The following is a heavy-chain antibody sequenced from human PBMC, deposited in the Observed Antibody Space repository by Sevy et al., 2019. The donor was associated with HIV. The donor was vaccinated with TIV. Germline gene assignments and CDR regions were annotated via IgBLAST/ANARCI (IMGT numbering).Heavy chain of an antibody. D-gene: IGHD3-10*01. J-gene: IGHJ4*02. CDR1: GYTFIGHY. V-gene: IGHV1-2*02. Sequence: ASVKVSCTSSGYTFIGHYLHWVRQAPGQGLEWMGWINPNTGDARYTEKFQGRVTMTRDTSISTAYMELITLRSDDTAVYFCARVQRGGVPDYWGQGTLVTGSS. CDR3: ARVQRGGVPDY. CDR2: INPNTGDA.